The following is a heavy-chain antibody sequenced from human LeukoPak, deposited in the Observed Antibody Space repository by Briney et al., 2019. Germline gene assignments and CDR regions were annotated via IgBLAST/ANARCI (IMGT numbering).Heavy chain of an antibody. J-gene: IGHJ4*02. D-gene: IGHD1-26*01. CDR1: GHSLSELV. V-gene: IGHV1-24*01. CDR3: ATWSGTYYYY. CDR2: FDPEDGKT. Sequence: ASVKVSCKASGHSLSELVMHWARQAPGKGLEWMGGFDPEDGKTIYAQKFQGRVTMTEDTSTDTAYMELISLRSEDTAVYYCATWSGTYYYYWGQGTLVTVSS.